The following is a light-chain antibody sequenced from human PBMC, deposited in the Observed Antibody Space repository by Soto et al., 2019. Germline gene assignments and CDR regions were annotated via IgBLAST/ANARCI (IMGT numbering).Light chain of an antibody. CDR1: SSDIGGYNF. V-gene: IGLV2-8*01. CDR2: EVT. CDR3: ASYAGGNQV. Sequence: LTQPPSASGSPGQSVTISCTGTSSDIGGYNFVSWYQHHPGKAPKLMIYEVTKRPSGVPDRFSGSRSGNTAFLTVSGLLAEDEADFYCASYAGGNQVFGTGTKVTVL. J-gene: IGLJ1*01.